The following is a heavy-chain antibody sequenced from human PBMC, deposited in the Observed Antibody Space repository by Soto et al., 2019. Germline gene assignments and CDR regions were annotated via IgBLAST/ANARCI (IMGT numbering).Heavy chain of an antibody. Sequence: EVQLVESGGGLVQPGGSLRLSCAASGFTFSSYSMKWVRQAPGKGLEWVSYISSSSSTIYYADSVKGRFTISRDNAKNALYLQMNSLRAEDTAVYYCARHPERIAEIGWFDHSGQGTLVTVSS. CDR1: GFTFSSYS. CDR3: ARHPERIAEIGWFDH. J-gene: IGHJ5*02. D-gene: IGHD6-13*01. CDR2: ISSSSSTI. V-gene: IGHV3-48*01.